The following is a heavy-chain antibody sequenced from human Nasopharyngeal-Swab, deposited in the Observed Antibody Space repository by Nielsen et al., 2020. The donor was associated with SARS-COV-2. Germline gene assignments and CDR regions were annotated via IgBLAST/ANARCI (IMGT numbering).Heavy chain of an antibody. CDR1: GGSFSGYY. J-gene: IGHJ5*02. CDR3: ARMTPLAVADGSWFDP. Sequence: ESLKISCAVYGGSFSGYYWSWIRQPPGKGLEWIGEINHSGSTNYNPSLKSRVTISVDTSKNQFSLKLSSVTAADTAVYYCARMTPLAVADGSWFDPWGQGTLVTVSS. V-gene: IGHV4-34*01. CDR2: INHSGST. D-gene: IGHD6-19*01.